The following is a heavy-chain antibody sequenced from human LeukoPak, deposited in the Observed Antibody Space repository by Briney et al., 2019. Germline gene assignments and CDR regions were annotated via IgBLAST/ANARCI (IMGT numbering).Heavy chain of an antibody. D-gene: IGHD3-9*01. CDR3: VRDTITYDIFTGSPDY. Sequence: GGSLRLSCEVSGFTFSKYGMHWVRQAPGKGLEWVSTIRYDGSTEYYADSVRGRLTISRDNSGNTLFLQMNSLGAEDTAVYYCVRDTITYDIFTGSPDYWGQGTLVIVSS. J-gene: IGHJ4*02. CDR1: GFTFSKYG. CDR2: IRYDGSTE. V-gene: IGHV3-30*02.